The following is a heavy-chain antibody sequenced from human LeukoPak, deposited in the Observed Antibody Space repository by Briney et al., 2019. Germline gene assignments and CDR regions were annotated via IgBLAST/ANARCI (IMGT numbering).Heavy chain of an antibody. CDR1: GFPFSSYA. V-gene: IGHV3-53*04. CDR2: IYTDGST. J-gene: IGHJ6*02. CDR3: ATGYSGHRRSYYYGMDV. D-gene: IGHD5-12*01. Sequence: GGSLRLSCAASGFPFSSYAMIYLPHAPGRGGECGSLIYTDGSTNYADSVKRLFTISRHKSKNTLNIQIDSLGADDTAVYYCATGYSGHRRSYYYGMDVWGQGTTVSVSS.